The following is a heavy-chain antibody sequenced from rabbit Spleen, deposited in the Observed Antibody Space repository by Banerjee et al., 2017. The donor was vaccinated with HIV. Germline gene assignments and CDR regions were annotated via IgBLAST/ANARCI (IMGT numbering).Heavy chain of an antibody. CDR1: GFSFSSSYD. Sequence: QEQLVESGGGLVKPAGSLTLTCKASGFSFSSSYDMCWVRQAPGKGLEWIACVYTGNGKTYYASWARGRITISKTSSTTVTLQMTSLTVADMATYFCARGGGSAYAWAYNLWGPGTLVTVS. CDR2: VYTGNGKT. J-gene: IGHJ4*01. CDR3: ARGGGSAYAWAYNL. D-gene: IGHD6-1*01. V-gene: IGHV1S45*01.